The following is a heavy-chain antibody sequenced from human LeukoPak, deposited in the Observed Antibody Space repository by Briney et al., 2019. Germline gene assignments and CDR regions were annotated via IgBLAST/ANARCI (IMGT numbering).Heavy chain of an antibody. D-gene: IGHD3-3*01. CDR1: GGSISSGDYY. V-gene: IGHV4-61*08. J-gene: IGHJ5*02. CDR2: IYYSGST. Sequence: SETLSLTCTVSGGSISSGDYYWSWIRQPPGKGLEWIGYIYYSGSTNYNPSLKSRVTISVDTSKNQFSLKLSSVTAADAAVYYCARDRFAVLRFLERTYNWFDPWGQGTLVAVSS. CDR3: ARDRFAVLRFLERTYNWFDP.